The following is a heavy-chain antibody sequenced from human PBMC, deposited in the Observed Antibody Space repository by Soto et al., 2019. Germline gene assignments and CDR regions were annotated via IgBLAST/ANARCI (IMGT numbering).Heavy chain of an antibody. CDR1: GFTVSSNF. D-gene: IGHD6-13*01. J-gene: IGHJ6*02. Sequence: PGGSLRLSCAASGFTVSSNFMTWVRQAPGKGLEWVSNIHRGGTTYYADAVRGRFSVSRDNSKNALLLQMNSLRVEDTAVYFCTRGAGNSWVYEYGMDVWGQGTAVTVSS. V-gene: IGHV3-53*01. CDR2: IHRGGTT. CDR3: TRGAGNSWVYEYGMDV.